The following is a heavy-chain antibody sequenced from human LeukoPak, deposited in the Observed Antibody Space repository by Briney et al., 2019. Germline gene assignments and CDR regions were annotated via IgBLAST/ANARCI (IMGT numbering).Heavy chain of an antibody. Sequence: SQTLSLTCNVSGGSISAGHFWTWIRQHREKGLEWIGNIYYNGNTNYNPSLKSRLTISVDTSKNQFSLKSRSVTAADTAVYYCARERSYLARPGGNGYFDDWGQGTLVTVSS. CDR3: ARERSYLARPGGNGYFDD. D-gene: IGHD1-26*01. CDR2: IYYNGNT. J-gene: IGHJ4*02. V-gene: IGHV4-31*03. CDR1: GGSISAGHF.